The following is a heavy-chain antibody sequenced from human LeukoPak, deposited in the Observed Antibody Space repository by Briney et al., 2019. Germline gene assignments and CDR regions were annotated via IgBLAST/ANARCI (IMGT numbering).Heavy chain of an antibody. Sequence: GESLKISCKGSGYSFTSYWIGWVRQMPGKGLEWMGIIYPGDSDTRYSPSFQGQVTISADKSISTAYLQWSSLKASDTAMYYCARLANILTGYYIGAYHEYYFDYWGQGTLVTVSS. V-gene: IGHV5-51*01. D-gene: IGHD3-9*01. CDR1: GYSFTSYW. CDR3: ARLANILTGYYIGAYHEYYFDY. J-gene: IGHJ4*02. CDR2: IYPGDSDT.